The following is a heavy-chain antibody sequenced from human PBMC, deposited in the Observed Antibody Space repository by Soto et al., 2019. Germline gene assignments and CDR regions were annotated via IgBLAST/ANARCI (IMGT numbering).Heavy chain of an antibody. Sequence: GASVKVSCKASVYTFTSYDINWVRQATGQGLEWMGWMNPNSGNTGYAQKFQGRVTMTRNTSISTAYMELSSLRSEDTAVYYCARGPMVRGVTPFDYWGQGTLVTVSS. J-gene: IGHJ4*02. CDR2: MNPNSGNT. CDR1: VYTFTSYD. V-gene: IGHV1-8*01. D-gene: IGHD3-10*01. CDR3: ARGPMVRGVTPFDY.